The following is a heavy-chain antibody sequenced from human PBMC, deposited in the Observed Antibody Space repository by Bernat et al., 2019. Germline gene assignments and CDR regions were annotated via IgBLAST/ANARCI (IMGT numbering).Heavy chain of an antibody. V-gene: IGHV1-46*03. Sequence: QVQLVQSGAEVKKPGASVTLSCKASGYTFTNYWMYWVRQAPGQGLEWMGIINPKDGNRNYAQKFQGRVTMTTDTSTRTVYMELSSLRSEDTAVYYCARDCPKIVVGWFDPWGPGTLVTVSS. CDR1: GYTFTNYW. CDR3: ARDCPKIVVGWFDP. CDR2: INPKDGNR. J-gene: IGHJ5*02. D-gene: IGHD3-22*01.